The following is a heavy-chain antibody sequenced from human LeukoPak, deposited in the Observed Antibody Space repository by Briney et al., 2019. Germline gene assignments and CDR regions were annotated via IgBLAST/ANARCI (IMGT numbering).Heavy chain of an antibody. D-gene: IGHD3-10*01. V-gene: IGHV1-69*13. CDR2: IIPIFGTA. Sequence: SVKVSCKASGGTFSSYAISWVRQAPGQGLEWKGGIIPIFGTANYAQKVQGRVTITADESTSTAYMELSSLRSEDTAVYYCARGPSYYYGSGSYYNIWFDPWGQGTLVTVSS. J-gene: IGHJ5*02. CDR1: GGTFSSYA. CDR3: ARGPSYYYGSGSYYNIWFDP.